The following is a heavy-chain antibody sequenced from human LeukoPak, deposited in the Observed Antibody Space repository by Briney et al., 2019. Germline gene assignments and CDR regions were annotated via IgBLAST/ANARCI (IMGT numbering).Heavy chain of an antibody. D-gene: IGHD2-21*01. CDR3: ARDDRRLHQVVFDVNFYHYYMDV. V-gene: IGHV3-7*01. CDR2: IHQDGSES. CDR1: GFTFSEYW. Sequence: GGSLRLSCAASGFTFSEYWMTWVRQAPGKGPEWVASIHQDGSESHLVDSVKGRFTISRDNAKNSLYLRMDSLRAEDTAVYYCARDDRRLHQVVFDVNFYHYYMDVWGKGTTVTVSS. J-gene: IGHJ6*03.